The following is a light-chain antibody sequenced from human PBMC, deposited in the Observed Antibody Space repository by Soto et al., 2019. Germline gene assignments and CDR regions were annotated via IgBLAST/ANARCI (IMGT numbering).Light chain of an antibody. Sequence: DILMTQSPSSLSVSPGERATLTCRASQTINNNLAWYQQKPGEAPSLLIYGVSSRVPGIAARFSGSGSGTQFTLPISRVQPEESAVYYCQQYGSSGGITFGHGTRLEI. CDR3: QQYGSSGGIT. CDR1: QTINNN. CDR2: GVS. J-gene: IGKJ5*01. V-gene: IGKV3-15*01.